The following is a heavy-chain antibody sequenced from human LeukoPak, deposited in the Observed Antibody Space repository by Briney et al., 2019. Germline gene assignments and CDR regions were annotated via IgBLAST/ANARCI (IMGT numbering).Heavy chain of an antibody. V-gene: IGHV4-31*03. CDR2: IYYSGST. Sequence: PSLTLSLTCTVSGGSISSGGYYWSWIRQHPGKGLEWIGYIYYSGSTYYNPSLKSRVTISVDTSKNQFSLKLSSVTAADTAVYYCARVKQWLVGDDAFDIWGQGTMVTVSS. J-gene: IGHJ3*02. CDR3: ARVKQWLVGDDAFDI. CDR1: GGSISSGGYY. D-gene: IGHD6-19*01.